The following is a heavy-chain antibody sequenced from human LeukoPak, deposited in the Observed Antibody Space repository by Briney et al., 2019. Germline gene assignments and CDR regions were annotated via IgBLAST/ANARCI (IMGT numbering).Heavy chain of an antibody. Sequence: GGSLRLSCAASGFTFSSYAMHWVRQAPGKGLEYVSAISSNGGSTYYANSLKGRFTISRDNSKNTLYLQMGSLRAEDTAVYYCARSSHYADFYFDYWGLGTLVTVSS. D-gene: IGHD4-17*01. CDR2: ISSNGGST. V-gene: IGHV3-64*01. CDR3: ARSSHYADFYFDY. J-gene: IGHJ4*02. CDR1: GFTFSSYA.